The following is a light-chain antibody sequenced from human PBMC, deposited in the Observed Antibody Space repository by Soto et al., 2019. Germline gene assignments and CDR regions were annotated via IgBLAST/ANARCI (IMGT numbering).Light chain of an antibody. V-gene: IGKV3-11*01. CDR3: QQRFNWQVT. Sequence: EIVLTQSQATLSFSPGERATLSCRASQSVSSYLAWYQQKPGQAPRLLIYDASNRATGIPARFSGSGSGTDFTLTISSLEPEDFAVYYCQQRFNWQVTFGQGTRLEIK. J-gene: IGKJ5*01. CDR2: DAS. CDR1: QSVSSY.